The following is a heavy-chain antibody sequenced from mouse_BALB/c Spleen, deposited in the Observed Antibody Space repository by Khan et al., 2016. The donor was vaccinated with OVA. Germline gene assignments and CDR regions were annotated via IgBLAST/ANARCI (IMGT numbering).Heavy chain of an antibody. CDR1: GFSFSSYS. CDR2: ICSGGSYN. J-gene: IGHJ2*01. Sequence: EVELVESGGGLVRPGGSLKLSCAASGFSFSSYSMYWVRQPPDKRLEWVATICSGGSYNYYPTSVTGRCTISRNNAKNTLYQKMNSLQSEDTAMYYCTRHRCYYDSNPDFDYWGQGTTLTVSS. V-gene: IGHV5-6-4*01. D-gene: IGHD1-1*01. CDR3: TRHRCYYDSNPDFDY.